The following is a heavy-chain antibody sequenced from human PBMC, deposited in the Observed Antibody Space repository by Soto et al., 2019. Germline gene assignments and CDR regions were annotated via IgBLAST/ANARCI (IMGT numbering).Heavy chain of an antibody. CDR1: GFTFSSYA. Sequence: GGSLRLSCAASGFTFSSYAMSWVRQAPGKGLEWVSTISGSGGSTYYADSVKGRFTISRDNSKNTLYLQMNSLRAEDTAVYYCAKGYTVTQFSNWGQGTLVTVSS. V-gene: IGHV3-23*01. CDR3: AKGYTVTQFSN. CDR2: ISGSGGST. D-gene: IGHD4-17*01. J-gene: IGHJ4*02.